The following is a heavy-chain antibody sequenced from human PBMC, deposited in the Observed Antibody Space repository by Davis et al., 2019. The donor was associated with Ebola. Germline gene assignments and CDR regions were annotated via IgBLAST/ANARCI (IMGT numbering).Heavy chain of an antibody. CDR1: GFTFSSYS. CDR2: ISSSSSTI. CDR3: ARDWAGLDV. V-gene: IGHV3-48*01. Sequence: GGSLRLSCAASGFTFSSYSMNWVRQAPGKGLEWVSYISSSSSTIYYADSVKGRFTISRDNSKNTLYLQMNSLRAEDTAVYYCARDWAGLDVWGKGTTVTVSS. D-gene: IGHD3-16*01. J-gene: IGHJ6*04.